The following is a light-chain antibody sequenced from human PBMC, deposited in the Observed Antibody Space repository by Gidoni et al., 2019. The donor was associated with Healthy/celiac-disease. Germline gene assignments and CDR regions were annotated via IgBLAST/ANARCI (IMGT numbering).Light chain of an antibody. CDR2: GAS. CDR1: TGEVTSGYY. V-gene: IGLV7-43*01. CDR3: LLYYGGAQLV. Sequence: QTVVTQQPSLTVSPGGTVTLTCASSTGEVTSGYYPNWFQQKPGQAPRALIYGASNKHSGPPARFSGSLLGGKAALTLSGVQPEDEAEYYCLLYYGGAQLVFGGGTKLTVL. J-gene: IGLJ2*01.